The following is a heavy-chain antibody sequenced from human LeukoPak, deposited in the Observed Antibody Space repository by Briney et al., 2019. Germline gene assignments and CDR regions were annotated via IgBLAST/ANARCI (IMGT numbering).Heavy chain of an antibody. V-gene: IGHV3-7*01. CDR2: MKGDGSEK. Sequence: PGGSLRLSCAASGFPFRIYWMTWVRQAPGKGLEWVANMKGDGSEKHYEDSVKGRFTVSRDNAKNLLYLQMNSLRVEDTAVYYCVRDAPPVYSWNYAGPHDFWGQGTLVAVSP. D-gene: IGHD1-7*01. J-gene: IGHJ4*02. CDR3: VRDAPPVYSWNYAGPHDF. CDR1: GFPFRIYW.